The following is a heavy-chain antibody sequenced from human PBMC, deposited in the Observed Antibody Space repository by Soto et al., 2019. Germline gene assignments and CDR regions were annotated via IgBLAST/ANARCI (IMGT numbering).Heavy chain of an antibody. V-gene: IGHV3-15*07. CDR2: IRSKPDGGTT. CDR1: GLTSRNAW. CDR3: TTGSASFDY. J-gene: IGHJ4*02. Sequence: EVHLAESGGGLVKPGGSLRLSCTTSGLTSRNAWMNWVRQSTGRGLEWVGRIRSKPDGGTTDYAAPVNGRFLISRDDSKDILYLQMKSLKTEDTAVYYCTTGSASFDYWGQGTLVTVSS.